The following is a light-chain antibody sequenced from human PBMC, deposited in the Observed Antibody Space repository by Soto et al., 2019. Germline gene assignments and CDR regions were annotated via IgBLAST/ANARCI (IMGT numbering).Light chain of an antibody. CDR1: AANIGSYT. V-gene: IGLV1-44*01. Sequence: QSVLTQPPSASGTPGQGATISCSGGAANIGSYTVHWYQQLPCTAPKPLIHPTNQRPSGVPDRFAGSKSGTSGSLAISGPQSEDEAYYYCAAWDDTLNGFVFGTGTKLTVL. J-gene: IGLJ1*01. CDR2: PTN. CDR3: AAWDDTLNGFV.